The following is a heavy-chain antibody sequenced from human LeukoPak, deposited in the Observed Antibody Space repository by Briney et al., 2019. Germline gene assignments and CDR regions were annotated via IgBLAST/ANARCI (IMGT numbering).Heavy chain of an antibody. J-gene: IGHJ3*02. Sequence: SETLSLTCAVYGGSFSGYYWSWIRQPPGKGLEWIGEINHSGSTNYNPSLKSRVTMSVDTSKNQFSLKLSSVTAADTAVYYCARDDMIVVVGAFDIWGQGTMVTVSS. V-gene: IGHV4-34*01. CDR3: ARDDMIVVVGAFDI. CDR1: GGSFSGYY. D-gene: IGHD3-22*01. CDR2: INHSGST.